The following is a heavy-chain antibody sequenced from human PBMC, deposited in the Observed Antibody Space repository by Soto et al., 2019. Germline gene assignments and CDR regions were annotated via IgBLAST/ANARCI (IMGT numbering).Heavy chain of an antibody. CDR1: GCSISSYY. CDR2: IYYSGIT. CDR3: ARYKSNYYYGMDV. Sequence: PSETLSLTCTFSGCSISSYYWSLILQPPGKGLEWIGYIYYSGITNYNPSLKSRVTISVDTSKNQFSLKLSSVTAADTAVYYCARYKSNYYYGMDVWGQGTTVTVSS. D-gene: IGHD1-20*01. J-gene: IGHJ6*02. V-gene: IGHV4-59*01.